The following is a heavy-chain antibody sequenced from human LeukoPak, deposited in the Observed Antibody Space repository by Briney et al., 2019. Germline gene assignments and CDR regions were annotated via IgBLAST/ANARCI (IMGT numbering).Heavy chain of an antibody. J-gene: IGHJ5*01. CDR1: GYTFTSYY. CDR3: ARASGSYWWFDS. Sequence: ASVKVSCKASGYTFTSYYTHWVRQAPGQGLEWMGWINPNSGGTNYAQKFQGRVTMTRDTSISTAYMELSRLRSDDTAVYYCARASGSYWWFDSWGQGTLVTVSS. D-gene: IGHD1-26*01. V-gene: IGHV1-2*02. CDR2: INPNSGGT.